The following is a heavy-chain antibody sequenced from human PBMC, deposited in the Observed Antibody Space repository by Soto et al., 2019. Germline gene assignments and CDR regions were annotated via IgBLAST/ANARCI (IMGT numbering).Heavy chain of an antibody. D-gene: IGHD6-19*01. Sequence: QVQLVQSGAEVKKPGASVKVSCKAPGYIVNRYVMHWVRQAPGQRPEWMGWIDAGNGKTKYSEKFQGRVTITRDTSASKAYMELTTLRSEDTAVYFCARGRGWYDYWGQGTQVIVSS. V-gene: IGHV1-3*01. CDR3: ARGRGWYDY. J-gene: IGHJ4*02. CDR1: GYIVNRYV. CDR2: IDAGNGKT.